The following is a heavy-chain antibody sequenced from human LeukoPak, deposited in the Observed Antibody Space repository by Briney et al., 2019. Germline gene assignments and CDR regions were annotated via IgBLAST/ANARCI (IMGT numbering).Heavy chain of an antibody. CDR3: TGSFGELTFFDY. CDR2: IRSKAYGGTT. Sequence: PGGSLRLSCAASGFTFSSYWMSWVRQAPGKGLEWVSFIRSKAYGGTTEYAASVKGRFTMSRDDSKSIAYLQMNSLKTEDTAVYYCTGSFGELTFFDYWGQGTLVTVSS. J-gene: IGHJ4*02. D-gene: IGHD3-10*01. V-gene: IGHV3-49*04. CDR1: GFTFSSYW.